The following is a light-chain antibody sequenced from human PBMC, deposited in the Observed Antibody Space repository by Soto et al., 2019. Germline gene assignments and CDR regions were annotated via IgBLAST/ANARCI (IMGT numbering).Light chain of an antibody. J-gene: IGKJ2*01. CDR3: KVSGYPFWP. Sequence: SHSVATVSVTQGERATLSCSVGHSVSSSYLAWYQQKPGQAPRLLIYSASSRATGIPDRFSGSGSGADYTLTISRLEPEDSVGYCCKVSGYPFWPFGHGTKV. V-gene: IGKV3-20*01. CDR2: SAS. CDR1: HSVSSSY.